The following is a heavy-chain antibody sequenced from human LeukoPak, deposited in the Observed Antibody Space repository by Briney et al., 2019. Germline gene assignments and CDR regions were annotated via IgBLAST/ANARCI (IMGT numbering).Heavy chain of an antibody. D-gene: IGHD4-17*01. Sequence: SETLSLTCTVSGGSISSGNYYWSWIRQPPGKGLEWIGEINHSGSTNYNPSLKSRVTISVDTSKNQFSLKLSSVTAADTAVYYCARGPVDYGDYVYYYGMDVWGQGTTVTVSS. CDR3: ARGPVDYGDYVYYYGMDV. J-gene: IGHJ6*02. CDR2: INHSGST. CDR1: GGSISSGNYY. V-gene: IGHV4-39*07.